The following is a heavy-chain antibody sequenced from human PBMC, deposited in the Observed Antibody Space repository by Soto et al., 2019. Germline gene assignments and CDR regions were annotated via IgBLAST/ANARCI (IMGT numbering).Heavy chain of an antibody. V-gene: IGHV4-30-2*01. CDR3: ARSDFWSGYLDP. D-gene: IGHD3-3*01. J-gene: IGHJ5*02. Sequence: SETLSLTCAVSGGSISSGGYSWSWIRQPPGKGLEWIGYIYHSGSTYYNPSLKSQVTISVDRSKNQFSLKLSSVTAADTAVYYCARSDFWSGYLDPWGQGTLVTVSS. CDR2: IYHSGST. CDR1: GGSISSGGYS.